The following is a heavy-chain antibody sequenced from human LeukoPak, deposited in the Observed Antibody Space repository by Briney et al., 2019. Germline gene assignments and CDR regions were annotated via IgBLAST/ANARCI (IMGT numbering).Heavy chain of an antibody. V-gene: IGHV4-34*01. Sequence: SETLSLTCAVYGGSFSGYYWSWIRQPPGKGLEWIGEINHSGSTNYNPSLKSRVTISVDTSKNQFSLKLSSVTAADTAVYYCARGYCGGDCYSRFDPWGQGTLDTVSS. D-gene: IGHD2-21*02. CDR3: ARGYCGGDCYSRFDP. CDR2: INHSGST. J-gene: IGHJ5*02. CDR1: GGSFSGYY.